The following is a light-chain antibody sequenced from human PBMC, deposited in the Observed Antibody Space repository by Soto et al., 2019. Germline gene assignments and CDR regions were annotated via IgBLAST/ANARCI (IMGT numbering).Light chain of an antibody. V-gene: IGLV2-8*01. Sequence: QSALTQPPSASGSHGQSVTISCTGTSSDVGDYNYVSWYQQHPGKAPKLMIYEVSKRPSGVPDRFSGSKSGNTASLTVSGHQAEDEADYYCSSYAGSNNWVFGGGTKLTVL. J-gene: IGLJ3*02. CDR1: SSDVGDYNY. CDR3: SSYAGSNNWV. CDR2: EVS.